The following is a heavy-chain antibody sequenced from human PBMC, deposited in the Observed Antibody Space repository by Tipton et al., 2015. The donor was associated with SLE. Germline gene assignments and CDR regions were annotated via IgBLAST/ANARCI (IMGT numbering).Heavy chain of an antibody. J-gene: IGHJ4*02. Sequence: TLSLTCTVSGGSISSSSYYWGWIRQPPGKGLEWIGSIYYSGSTYYNPSLKSRVIISADTSKNQFSLKLYSVTAADTAVYYCARGDTGDDYFDNWGQGTLVTVSS. V-gene: IGHV4-39*02. D-gene: IGHD7-27*01. CDR3: ARGDTGDDYFDN. CDR1: GGSISSSSYY. CDR2: IYYSGST.